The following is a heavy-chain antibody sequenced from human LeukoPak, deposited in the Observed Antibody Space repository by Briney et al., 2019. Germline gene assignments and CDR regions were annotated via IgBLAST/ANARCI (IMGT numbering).Heavy chain of an antibody. Sequence: SETLSLTCTVSGGSISSSSYYWGWIRQPPGKGLEWIGSIYYSGSTYYNPSLKSRVTISVDTSKNQFSLKLSSVTAADTAVYYCARAASWYSAFDIWGQGTMVTVSS. J-gene: IGHJ3*02. D-gene: IGHD6-13*01. CDR3: ARAASWYSAFDI. V-gene: IGHV4-39*07. CDR1: GGSISSSSYY. CDR2: IYYSGST.